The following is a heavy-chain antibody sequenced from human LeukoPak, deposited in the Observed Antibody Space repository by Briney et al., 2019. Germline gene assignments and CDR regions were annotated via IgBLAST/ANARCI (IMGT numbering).Heavy chain of an antibody. CDR2: ISYTGST. V-gene: IGHV4-31*02. CDR3: ARAILTPSGYVWHFDL. J-gene: IGHJ2*01. Sequence: PSQTLSLTCIVSGGSINSGSYYWSWIRHPPGKGLQWLGYISYTGSTYNNPSLKSRLTISIDTSKNQFSLRLDSVTAADTAVYYCARAILTPSGYVWHFDLWGRGTLVTVSS. CDR1: GGSINSGSYY. D-gene: IGHD3-3*01.